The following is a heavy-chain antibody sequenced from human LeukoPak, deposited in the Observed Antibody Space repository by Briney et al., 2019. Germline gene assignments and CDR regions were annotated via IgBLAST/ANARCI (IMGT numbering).Heavy chain of an antibody. J-gene: IGHJ4*02. D-gene: IGHD1-26*01. Sequence: GGSLRLSCAASGFTFSSYSMNWVRQAPGKGLEWVSSISSSSSYIYYADSVKGRFTISRDNAKNSLYLQMNSLRAEDTAVYYCARLGSEEWELYPYYFDYWGQGTLVTVSS. V-gene: IGHV3-21*01. CDR1: GFTFSSYS. CDR3: ARLGSEEWELYPYYFDY. CDR2: ISSSSSYI.